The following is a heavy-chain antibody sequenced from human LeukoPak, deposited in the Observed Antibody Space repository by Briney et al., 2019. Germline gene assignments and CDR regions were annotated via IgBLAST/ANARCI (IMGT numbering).Heavy chain of an antibody. Sequence: ASVKVSCKVSGYILTQLSIHWVRQAPGKGLEWMGGFDPEHGETIYAQTFQGRATMTEDTSTDTTYMELSSLRSEDTAVYYCVTATTHLRYDPVTGYKYWGQGTLVTVSS. D-gene: IGHD3-9*01. CDR2: FDPEHGET. CDR1: GYILTQLS. V-gene: IGHV1-24*01. J-gene: IGHJ4*02. CDR3: VTATTHLRYDPVTGYKY.